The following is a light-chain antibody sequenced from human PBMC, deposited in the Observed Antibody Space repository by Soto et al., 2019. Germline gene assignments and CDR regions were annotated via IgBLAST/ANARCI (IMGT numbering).Light chain of an antibody. CDR2: GNS. CDR3: QSYDSSLSLVV. J-gene: IGLJ2*01. CDR1: SSNIGAGYD. V-gene: IGLV1-40*01. Sequence: VLTQPPSVSGAPGQRVTISCTGSSSNIGAGYDVHWYQQLPGTAPKLLIYGNSNRPSGVPDRFSGSKSGTSASLAITGLQAEDEADYYCQSYDSSLSLVVFGGGTKLTVL.